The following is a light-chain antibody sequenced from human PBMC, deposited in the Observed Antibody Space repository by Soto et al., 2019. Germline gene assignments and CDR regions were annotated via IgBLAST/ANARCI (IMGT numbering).Light chain of an antibody. CDR3: LQCVESPYT. J-gene: IGKJ2*01. CDR2: VAS. Sequence: EIVLTQSPATLSLSPGERATVSCRASQSIDRNYLAWYQQKPGQAPRLLMYVASVRATGIPDRFSGSWSETDFTLTISRLEPEDFAVYYCLQCVESPYTFGQGTKLEIK. V-gene: IGKV3-20*01. CDR1: QSIDRNY.